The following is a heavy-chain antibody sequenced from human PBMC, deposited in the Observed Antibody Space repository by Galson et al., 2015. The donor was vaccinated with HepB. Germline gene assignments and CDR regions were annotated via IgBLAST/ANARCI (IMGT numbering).Heavy chain of an antibody. D-gene: IGHD1-1*01. CDR1: GYTFTSYA. CDR3: ASRVGNWNDVGPYYYYGMDV. J-gene: IGHJ6*02. Sequence: SVKVSCKASGYTFTSYAMNWVRQAPGQGLEWMGWINTNTGYPTYAQGFTGRFVFSLDTSVSTAYLQISSLKAEDTAVYYCASRVGNWNDVGPYYYYGMDVWGRGTTVTVSS. CDR2: INTNTGYP. V-gene: IGHV7-4-1*02.